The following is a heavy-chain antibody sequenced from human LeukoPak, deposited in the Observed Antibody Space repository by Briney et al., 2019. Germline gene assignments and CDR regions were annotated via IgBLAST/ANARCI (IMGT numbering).Heavy chain of an antibody. Sequence: GGSLRLSCAASGFTFSSYAMSWVRQAPGKGLEWVSAISGSGGSTYYADSVKGRFTISRESSKNTLSLQMNSLRAEDTAVYYCAKDDSYDILTGYYWGQGTLVTVSS. V-gene: IGHV3-23*01. CDR1: GFTFSSYA. J-gene: IGHJ4*02. CDR3: AKDDSYDILTGYY. D-gene: IGHD3-9*01. CDR2: ISGSGGST.